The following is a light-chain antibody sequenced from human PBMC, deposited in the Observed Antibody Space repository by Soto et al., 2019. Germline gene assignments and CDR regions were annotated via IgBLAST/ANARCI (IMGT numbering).Light chain of an antibody. CDR3: CSYAGSYTYV. CDR2: NVI. V-gene: IGLV2-11*01. J-gene: IGLJ1*01. CDR1: SSDVGGYNF. Sequence: QSVLTQPRSVSGSLGQSVTISCTGTSSDVGGYNFVSWYQHHPGKAPKLMIYNVIQRPSGVPDRFSASKSGNTASLTISGLQAEDEADYYCCSYAGSYTYVFGTGTKVTVL.